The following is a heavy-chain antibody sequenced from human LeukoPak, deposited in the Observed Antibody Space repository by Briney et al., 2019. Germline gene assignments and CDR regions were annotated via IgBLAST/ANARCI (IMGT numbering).Heavy chain of an antibody. Sequence: KPSETLSLTCPVSGGSISSTSYYWGWIRQPPGKGLEWIGTINYSGSTYYNPSLKSRVTISVDTSKNRISLKLNSVTAADTAMYYCARHGDLLSPFQAWGQGTLVTVSS. CDR3: ARHGDLLSPFQA. CDR1: GGSISSTSYY. V-gene: IGHV4-39*01. J-gene: IGHJ5*02. CDR2: INYSGST. D-gene: IGHD2-21*02.